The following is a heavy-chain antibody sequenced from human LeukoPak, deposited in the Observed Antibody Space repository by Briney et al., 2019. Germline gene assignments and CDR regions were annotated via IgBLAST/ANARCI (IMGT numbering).Heavy chain of an antibody. J-gene: IGHJ4*02. CDR2: ISSSGSTI. D-gene: IGHD5-24*01. CDR3: ARWLELMRNFDW. Sequence: GGSLRLSCVVSGFTFSSYEMNWVRHAPGRGLECVSYISSSGSTIYYADSVKGRFTISRDNAKNSLYLQMNSLRAEDTAVYYCARWLELMRNFDWWGQGTLVTVSS. CDR1: GFTFSSYE. V-gene: IGHV3-48*03.